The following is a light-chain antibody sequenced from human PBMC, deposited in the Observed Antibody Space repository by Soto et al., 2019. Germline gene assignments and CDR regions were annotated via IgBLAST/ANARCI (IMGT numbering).Light chain of an antibody. V-gene: IGKV3-11*01. CDR2: DAT. CDR3: QQRSDWEYT. CDR1: QRITSY. J-gene: IGKJ2*01. Sequence: VLTQSPATLSLSPGERATLSFRASQRITSYLAWYQQKPGQAPRLLMYDATNRATGVPARFSGSRSGTDFTLTISNLQPEDFAVYYCQQRSDWEYTFGQGTKVDIK.